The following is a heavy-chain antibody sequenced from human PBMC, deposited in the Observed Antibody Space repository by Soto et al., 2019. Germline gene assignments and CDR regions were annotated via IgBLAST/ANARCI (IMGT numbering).Heavy chain of an antibody. CDR3: ARAPYDFWSGYFDY. D-gene: IGHD3-3*01. CDR1: GGSISSGDYY. V-gene: IGHV4-30-4*01. J-gene: IGHJ4*02. CDR2: IYYSGST. Sequence: KASETLSLTCTVSGGSISSGDYYWSWSRQPPGKGPEWIGYIYYSGSTYYNPSLKSRVTISVDTSKNQFSLKLSSVTAADTAVYYCARAPYDFWSGYFDYWGQGTLVTVSS.